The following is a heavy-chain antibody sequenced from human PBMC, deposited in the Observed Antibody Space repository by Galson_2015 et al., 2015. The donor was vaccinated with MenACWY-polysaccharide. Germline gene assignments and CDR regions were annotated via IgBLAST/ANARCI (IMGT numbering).Heavy chain of an antibody. CDR3: AKDSYYYYRSGYPIPHFDS. V-gene: IGHV3-23*01. CDR2: IGGSDGST. D-gene: IGHD3-22*01. CDR1: RFTFSSYA. J-gene: IGHJ4*02. Sequence: SLRLSCAASRFTFSSYAMSWVRQVPGKGLEWVSSIGGSDGSTYYADSVKGRFTISRDDSKDTLYLQMSSLRADDTAVYYCAKDSYYYYRSGYPIPHFDSWGPGTLVTVSS.